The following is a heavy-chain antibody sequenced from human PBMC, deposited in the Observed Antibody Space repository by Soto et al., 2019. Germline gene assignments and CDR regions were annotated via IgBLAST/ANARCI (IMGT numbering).Heavy chain of an antibody. D-gene: IGHD1-26*01. CDR3: AKAPASTSWEVY. CDR2: ISANGGST. V-gene: IGHV3-23*01. CDR1: GFTFSSHV. J-gene: IGHJ4*02. Sequence: EVQVLESGGGLVQPGGSLRLSCVGSGFTFSSHVMTWVRQAPGKGLEWVSSISANGGSTYYAASVMGRSTTPRDNSSTPLSLQMRSLSADDTAVYYCAKAPASTSWEVYWGQGTLVTVSS.